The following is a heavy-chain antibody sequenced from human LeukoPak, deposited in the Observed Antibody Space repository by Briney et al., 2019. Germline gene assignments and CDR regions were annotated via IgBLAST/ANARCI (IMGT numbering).Heavy chain of an antibody. J-gene: IGHJ4*02. V-gene: IGHV3-23*01. Sequence: GGSLRLSCAASGFTVTNYAMYWVRQAPGKGLEWVSAISGSGGSTYYADSVKGRFTISRDNSKNTLYLQMNSLRAEDTAVYYCAKDSVVDDFWSGYSASDYWGQGTLVTVSS. CDR1: GFTVTNYA. D-gene: IGHD3-3*01. CDR2: ISGSGGST. CDR3: AKDSVVDDFWSGYSASDY.